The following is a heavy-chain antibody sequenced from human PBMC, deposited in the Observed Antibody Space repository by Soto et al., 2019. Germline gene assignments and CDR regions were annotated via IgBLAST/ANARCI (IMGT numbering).Heavy chain of an antibody. CDR2: ISSSGSTI. V-gene: IGHV3-48*03. J-gene: IGHJ4*02. CDR3: ARVKRAGWFDY. D-gene: IGHD2-15*01. CDR1: GFTFSSYE. Sequence: PGGTLRLSCAASGFTFSSYEMNWVRQAPGKGLEWVSYISSSGSTIYYADSVKGRFTISRDNAKNSLYLQMNSLRAEDTAVYYCARVKRAGWFDYWGQGTLVTVSS.